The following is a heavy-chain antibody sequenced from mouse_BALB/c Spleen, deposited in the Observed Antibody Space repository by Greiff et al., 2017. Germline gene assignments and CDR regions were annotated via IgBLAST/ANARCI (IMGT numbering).Heavy chain of an antibody. CDR2: ISYSGST. CDR3: ARRTTVVATRAMDY. J-gene: IGHJ4*01. D-gene: IGHD1-1*01. CDR1: GYSITSDYA. V-gene: IGHV3-2*02. Sequence: EVKLVESGPGLVKPSQSLSLTCTVTGYSITSDYAWNWIRQFPGNKLEWMGYISYSGSTSYNPSLKSRISITRDTSKNQFFLQLNSVTTEDTATYYCARRTTVVATRAMDYWGQGTSVTVSS.